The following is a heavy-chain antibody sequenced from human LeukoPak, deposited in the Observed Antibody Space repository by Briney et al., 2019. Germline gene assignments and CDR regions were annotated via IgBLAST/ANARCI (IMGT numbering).Heavy chain of an antibody. CDR3: ARAAYYYDSSGAFDI. CDR2: INPSGGST. Sequence: ASVKVSCKASGYTFTSYYMHWVRQAPGQGLEWMGIINPSGGSTSYAQKFQGRVTMTRDTSTSTVYMELSSLRSEDTAVYYCARAAYYYDSSGAFDIWGQGTMVTASS. J-gene: IGHJ3*02. D-gene: IGHD3-22*01. CDR1: GYTFTSYY. V-gene: IGHV1-46*01.